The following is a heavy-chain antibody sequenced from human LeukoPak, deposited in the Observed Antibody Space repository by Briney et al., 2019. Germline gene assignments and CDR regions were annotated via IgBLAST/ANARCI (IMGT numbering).Heavy chain of an antibody. CDR1: GGSISSGDYY. D-gene: IGHD1-26*01. Sequence: PSETLSLTCTVSGGSISSGDYYWSWIRQHPGKGLEWFGYIYYSGSTYYNPSLKSRVTISVDTPKNQFSLRLSSVTAADTAVYYCARNTAYSGSYWGAALPVYFDSWGQGTLVTVSS. CDR2: IYYSGST. J-gene: IGHJ4*02. CDR3: ARNTAYSGSYWGAALPVYFDS. V-gene: IGHV4-31*03.